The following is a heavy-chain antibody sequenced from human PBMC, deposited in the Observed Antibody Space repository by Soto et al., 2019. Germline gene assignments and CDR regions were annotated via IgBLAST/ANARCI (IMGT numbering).Heavy chain of an antibody. D-gene: IGHD4-17*01. CDR3: ARDVETTKTRGWFDP. Sequence: GGSLRLSCAASGFTFSSYSMNWVRQAPGKGLEWVSFISSTSSYIYYADSVKGRFTISRDNAKNSLYLQMNSLRAEDTAVYYCARDVETTKTRGWFDPWGQGTLVTVSS. CDR1: GFTFSSYS. CDR2: ISSTSSYI. V-gene: IGHV3-21*01. J-gene: IGHJ5*02.